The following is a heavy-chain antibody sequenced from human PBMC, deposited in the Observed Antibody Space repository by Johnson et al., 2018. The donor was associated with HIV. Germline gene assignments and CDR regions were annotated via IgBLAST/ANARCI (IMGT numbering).Heavy chain of an antibody. Sequence: VQLVESGGGVVQPRRSLRLSCAASGFTFSSYDMHWVRQATGKGLEWVSAIGTAGDTYYPCSVKGRFTISRDNSKNTLYLQMNSLRAEDTAVYYCARGGYRSGWFHDAFDIWGQGTMVTVSS. V-gene: IGHV3-13*01. D-gene: IGHD6-19*01. CDR3: ARGGYRSGWFHDAFDI. J-gene: IGHJ3*02. CDR2: IGTAGDT. CDR1: GFTFSSYD.